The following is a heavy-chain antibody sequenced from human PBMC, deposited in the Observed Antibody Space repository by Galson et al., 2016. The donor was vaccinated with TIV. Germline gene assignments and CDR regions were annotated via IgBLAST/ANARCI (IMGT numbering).Heavy chain of an antibody. CDR2: IYPGDSDT. CDR1: GYKFTTYW. V-gene: IGHV5-51*01. J-gene: IGHJ3*02. Sequence: QSGAEVKKPGESLKISCEGSGYKFTTYWIAWVRQMPGKGLEWMGAIYPGDSDTKYSPSSQGQVTISADKSITTAYLQWSSLKASDTAMYYCGVKRDYGVAFDIWGQGTMVTVSS. CDR3: GVKRDYGVAFDI. D-gene: IGHD4-17*01.